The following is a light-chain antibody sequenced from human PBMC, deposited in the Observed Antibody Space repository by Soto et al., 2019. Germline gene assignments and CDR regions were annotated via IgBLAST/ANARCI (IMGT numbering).Light chain of an antibody. V-gene: IGLV1-47*01. CDR3: AAWDDSLSGTV. Sequence: QSVLTQPPSASGTPGQRVTISCSGSSSNIGRNYVFWYQQLPGTAPKLLIYRNNQRPSGVPDRFSGSQLKSGTSASLAISGLRSEDEADYYCAAWDDSLSGTVCGTGTKVTVL. CDR1: SSNIGRNY. CDR2: RNN. J-gene: IGLJ1*01.